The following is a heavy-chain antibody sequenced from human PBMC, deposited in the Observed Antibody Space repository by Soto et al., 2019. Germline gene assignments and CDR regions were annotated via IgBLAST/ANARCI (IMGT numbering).Heavy chain of an antibody. CDR3: ARDNGAYSNSQGPGMDV. D-gene: IGHD2-8*01. Sequence: QVQLQESGPGLAKPSGTLSLTCVVSGDSLTSRSWWSWVRQPPGKGLEWIGEIFHTGRTNYNPSLSSRVTISVDKAKNHFSLTLTSVTAADSALYYCARDNGAYSNSQGPGMDVWGPGTTVIVSS. V-gene: IGHV4-4*02. CDR2: IFHTGRT. CDR1: GDSLTSRSW. J-gene: IGHJ6*02.